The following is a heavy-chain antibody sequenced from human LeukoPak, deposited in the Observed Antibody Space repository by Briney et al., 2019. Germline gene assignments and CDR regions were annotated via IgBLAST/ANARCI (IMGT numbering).Heavy chain of an antibody. D-gene: IGHD6-13*01. CDR2: IKSKTDGGTT. J-gene: IGHJ4*02. CDR1: GFTFSNAW. CDR3: ARENSSSWYDY. V-gene: IGHV3-15*07. Sequence: GGSLRLSCAASGFTFSNAWMNWVRQAPGKGLEWVGRIKSKTDGGTTDYAAPVKGRFTISRDDSKNTLYLQMNSLKTEDTAVYYCARENSSSWYDYWGQGTLVTVSS.